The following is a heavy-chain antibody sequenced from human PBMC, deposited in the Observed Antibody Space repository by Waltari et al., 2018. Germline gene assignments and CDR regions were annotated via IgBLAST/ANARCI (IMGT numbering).Heavy chain of an antibody. CDR1: GVPINSYY. CDR3: ATGTGSGWYGDYFDY. D-gene: IGHD6-19*01. Sequence: QVLLQESGPGLVKPSETLSRTCSVSGVPINSYYGTWIRQPAGKGLEWIGRVYTSGSFTSNPSVEGRVIMSVDMSSNPVSLKLTSVTAADTAVYFCATGTGSGWYGDYFDYWGQGILVTVSS. CDR2: VYTSGSF. J-gene: IGHJ4*02. V-gene: IGHV4-4*07.